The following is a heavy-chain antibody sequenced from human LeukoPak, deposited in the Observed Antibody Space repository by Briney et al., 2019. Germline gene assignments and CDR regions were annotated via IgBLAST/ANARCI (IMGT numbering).Heavy chain of an antibody. CDR1: GYTLTELS. CDR3: ATDASGYGRQFDY. Sequence: ASVKVSCTVSGYTLTELSMHWVRQAPGKGLEWMGGFDPEDGETIYAQKFQGRVTMTEDTSTDTAYMEMSSLRSEDTAVYYCATDASGYGRQFDYWGQGTLVTVSS. D-gene: IGHD5-12*01. J-gene: IGHJ4*02. V-gene: IGHV1-24*01. CDR2: FDPEDGET.